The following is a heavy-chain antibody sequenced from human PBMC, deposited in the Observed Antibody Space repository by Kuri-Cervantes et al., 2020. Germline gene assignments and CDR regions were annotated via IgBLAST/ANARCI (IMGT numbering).Heavy chain of an antibody. CDR1: GYTFSTYW. CDR3: ARRSSLPGSGSYYNDYYYGMDV. Sequence: GESLKISCKGSGYTFSTYWIGWVRQMPGKGLEWMGSVYPRDSDTRYSPSFQGQVTISADKSISTAYLQWSSLKASDTAMYYCARRSSLPGSGSYYNDYYYGMDVWGQGTTVTVSS. J-gene: IGHJ6*02. D-gene: IGHD3-10*01. V-gene: IGHV5-51*01. CDR2: VYPRDSDT.